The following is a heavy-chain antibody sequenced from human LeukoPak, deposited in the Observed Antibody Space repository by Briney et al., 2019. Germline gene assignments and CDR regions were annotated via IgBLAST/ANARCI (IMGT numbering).Heavy chain of an antibody. V-gene: IGHV3-15*01. J-gene: IGHJ4*02. D-gene: IGHD4-17*01. CDR3: AAQGGSGDLRY. CDR1: GFTFSNTW. CDR2: IKRKIDGGTT. Sequence: PGGSLKLSCAASGFTFSNTWMNWVRQAPGKGLEWVGRIKRKIDGGTTDYAAPVQGRFTVSRDESINTRYLQMSSLKTEDTAVYYCAAQGGSGDLRYWGQGTLVTVSS.